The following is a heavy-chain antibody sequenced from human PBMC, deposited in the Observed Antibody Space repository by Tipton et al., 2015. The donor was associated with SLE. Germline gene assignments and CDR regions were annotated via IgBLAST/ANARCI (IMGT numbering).Heavy chain of an antibody. Sequence: TLSLTCAVSGYSISSGYYRGWIRQPPGKGLEWIGSIYHSGSTYYNPSLKSRVTISVDTSKNQFSLKLSSVTAAHTAVYYCARGAIAAAVDYWGQGTLVTVSS. CDR2: IYHSGST. V-gene: IGHV4-38-2*01. J-gene: IGHJ4*02. CDR3: ARGAIAAAVDY. D-gene: IGHD6-13*01. CDR1: GYSISSGYY.